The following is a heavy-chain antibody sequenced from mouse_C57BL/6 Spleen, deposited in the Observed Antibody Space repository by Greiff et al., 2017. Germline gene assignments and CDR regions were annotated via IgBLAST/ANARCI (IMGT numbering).Heavy chain of an antibody. V-gene: IGHV1-47*01. CDR1: GYTFTTYP. Sequence: VQLQQSGAELVKPGASVKMSCKASGYTFTTYPIEWMKQNHGKILVWIGNFHPYNDDTKYNEKFKGKATFTVEKSSSTVYLELSRLTSDDSAVYYCARGSYYGSREGSFDYWGQGTTLTVSS. CDR3: ARGSYYGSREGSFDY. CDR2: FHPYNDDT. D-gene: IGHD1-1*01. J-gene: IGHJ2*01.